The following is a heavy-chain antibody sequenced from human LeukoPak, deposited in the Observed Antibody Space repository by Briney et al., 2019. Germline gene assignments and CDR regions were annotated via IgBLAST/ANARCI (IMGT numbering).Heavy chain of an antibody. CDR3: ARVSLPYYYDSRHDAFDI. J-gene: IGHJ3*02. V-gene: IGHV1-69*06. Sequence: GASVKVSCKASGGTFSSYAISWVRQAPGQGLEWMGGIIPIFGTANYAQKFQGRVTITADKSTSTAYMELSSLRSEDTAVYYCARVSLPYYYDSRHDAFDIWGQGTMVTVSS. CDR2: IIPIFGTA. CDR1: GGTFSSYA. D-gene: IGHD3-22*01.